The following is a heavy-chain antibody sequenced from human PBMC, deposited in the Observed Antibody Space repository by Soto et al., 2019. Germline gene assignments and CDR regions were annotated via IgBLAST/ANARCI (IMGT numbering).Heavy chain of an antibody. D-gene: IGHD3-3*01. CDR1: GYTFTSYA. CDR2: INAGNGNT. Sequence: QVQLVQSGAEVKKPGASVKVSCKASGYTFTSYAMHWVRQAPGQRLEWMGWINAGNGNTKYSQKFQGRVTITRDTSASTAYMELSSLRSEDTAVYYCARKEWPLPNYGMDVWGQGTTVTVSS. J-gene: IGHJ6*02. CDR3: ARKEWPLPNYGMDV. V-gene: IGHV1-3*01.